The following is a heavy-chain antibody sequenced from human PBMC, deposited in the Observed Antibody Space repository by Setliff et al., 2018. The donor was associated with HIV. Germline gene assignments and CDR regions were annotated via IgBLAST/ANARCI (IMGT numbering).Heavy chain of an antibody. CDR3: ARGRHAVGVTALEHDY. V-gene: IGHV1-69*13. D-gene: IGHD2-21*02. CDR1: GDTFSSYS. J-gene: IGHJ4*02. Sequence: ASVKVSCKASGDTFSSYSITWVRQAPGQGLEWVGGIIPICGTTSYAQNFQGRVTISADESTSTAYMELSSLRSEDTAVYYCARGRHAVGVTALEHDYWGQGTLVTVSS. CDR2: IIPICGTT.